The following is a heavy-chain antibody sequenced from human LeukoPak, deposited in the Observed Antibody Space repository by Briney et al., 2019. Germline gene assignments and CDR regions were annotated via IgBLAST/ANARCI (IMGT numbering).Heavy chain of an antibody. V-gene: IGHV3-7*01. CDR3: ARDDSCGYYYFDN. CDR1: GFTFSNYW. CDR2: INQDGSEK. D-gene: IGHD3-22*01. J-gene: IGHJ4*02. Sequence: GGSLRLSCVASGFTFSNYWMSWVRQAPGKGLERVANINQDGSEKYSVDSVKGRFTFSRDNAKNSLFLQMNSLRADDTAVYYCARDDSCGYYYFDNWGQGTLVTVSS.